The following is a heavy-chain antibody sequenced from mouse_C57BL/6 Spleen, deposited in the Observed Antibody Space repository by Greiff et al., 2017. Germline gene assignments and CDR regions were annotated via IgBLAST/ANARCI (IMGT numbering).Heavy chain of an antibody. D-gene: IGHD2-2*01. CDR1: GYTFTDYN. J-gene: IGHJ3*01. CDR3: ARSDYGYEGFAY. V-gene: IGHV1-22*01. CDR2: INPNNGGT. Sequence: VQLQQSGPELVKPGASVKMSCKASGYTFTDYNMHWVKQSHGKSLEWIGYINPNNGGTSYNQKFKGKDTLTVNKSSSTAYMELRSLTSEDSAVYYCARSDYGYEGFAYWGQGTLVTVSA.